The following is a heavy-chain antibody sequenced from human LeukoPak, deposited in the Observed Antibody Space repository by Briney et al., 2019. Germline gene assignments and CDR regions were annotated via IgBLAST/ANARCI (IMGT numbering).Heavy chain of an antibody. CDR2: IYHSGST. Sequence: SETLSLTCTVSGYSISSGYYWGWIRQPPGKGLEWIGSIYHSGSTYYNPSLKSRVTISVDTSKNQFSLKLSSVTAADTAVYYCARLGITYYYDSSGYLPSGWGQGTLVTVSS. D-gene: IGHD3-22*01. J-gene: IGHJ4*02. CDR1: GYSISSGYY. V-gene: IGHV4-38-2*02. CDR3: ARLGITYYYDSSGYLPSG.